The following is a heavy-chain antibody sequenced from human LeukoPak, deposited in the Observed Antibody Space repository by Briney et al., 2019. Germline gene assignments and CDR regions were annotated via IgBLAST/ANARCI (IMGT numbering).Heavy chain of an antibody. CDR3: ASYDSSGTYFDY. V-gene: IGHV4-59*08. Sequence: SETLSLTCTVSGGSISSYYWSWIRQPPGKGLEWIGYIYYSGSTNYNPSLKSRVTISVDTSKNQFSLKLSSVTAADTAVYYCASYDSSGTYFDYWGQGTLVTVSS. J-gene: IGHJ4*02. CDR1: GGSISSYY. D-gene: IGHD3-22*01. CDR2: IYYSGST.